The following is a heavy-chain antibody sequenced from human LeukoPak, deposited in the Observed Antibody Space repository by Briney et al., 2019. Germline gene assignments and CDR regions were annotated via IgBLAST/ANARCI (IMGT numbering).Heavy chain of an antibody. D-gene: IGHD6-6*01. V-gene: IGHV4-38-2*01. CDR2: IYHSGST. Sequence: PSETLSLTCVVSGYSISSGYYWGWIRQPPGKGLEWIGSIYHSGSTYYNPSLKSRVTLSVDTSKNQFSLKLSSVTAAGTAVYYCAIHGVAARPHQYYYYYMDVWGKGTTVTVSS. CDR1: GYSISSGYY. J-gene: IGHJ6*03. CDR3: AIHGVAARPHQYYYYYMDV.